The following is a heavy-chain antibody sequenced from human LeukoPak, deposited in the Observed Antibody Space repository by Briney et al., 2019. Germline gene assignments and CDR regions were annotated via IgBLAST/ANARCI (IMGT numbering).Heavy chain of an antibody. CDR1: GFTFRNYW. D-gene: IGHD1-14*01. CDR2: IHEDGSDK. CDR3: ARTLRLGTPRAFDI. V-gene: IGHV3-7*05. Sequence: GGSLRLSCAASGFTFRNYWMNWVRQAPGKGLEWVANIHEDGSDKYYVDSVKGRFTISRDNAKNSLYLQMNSLRAEDTALYYCARTLRLGTPRAFDIWGRGTVVTVSS. J-gene: IGHJ3*02.